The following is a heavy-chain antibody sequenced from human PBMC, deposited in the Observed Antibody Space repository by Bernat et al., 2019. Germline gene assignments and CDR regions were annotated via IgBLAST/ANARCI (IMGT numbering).Heavy chain of an antibody. CDR3: AKGTSGAGDFDY. V-gene: IGHV3-33*06. CDR2: IWGDGSKK. Sequence: QVQLVESGGGVVQAGRSLRLSCAASGYTFSKSGMHWVRQAPGKGLEWVAVIWGDGSKKFYADAEKGRFSSTKDDSKNTLYLQMNSLTAEDTAVYYCAKGTSGAGDFDYWGQGALVTVSS. D-gene: IGHD3-3*02. J-gene: IGHJ4*02. CDR1: GYTFSKSG.